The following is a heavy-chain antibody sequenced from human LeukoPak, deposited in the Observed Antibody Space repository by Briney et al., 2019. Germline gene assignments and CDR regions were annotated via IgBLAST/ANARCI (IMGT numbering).Heavy chain of an antibody. J-gene: IGHJ4*02. CDR2: ISPHNGGT. CDR3: ARDHPGPEFIDY. CDR1: GYIFSDYY. Sequence: ASVKVSCKSSGYIFSDYYIHWVRQTPEQGLEWMAWISPHNGGTHYAQKFQGRVTMTLDTPTSTVYLELNSLTSDDTAVYYCARDHPGPEFIDYWGQGTLVTVSS. V-gene: IGHV1-2*02.